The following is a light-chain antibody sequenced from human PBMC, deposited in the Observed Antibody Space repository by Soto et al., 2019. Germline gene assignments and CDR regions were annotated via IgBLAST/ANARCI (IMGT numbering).Light chain of an antibody. CDR2: DAS. J-gene: IGKJ1*01. Sequence: LSASVGDRVTITCRASQSISSWLAWYQQKPGKAPKFLIYDASTLESGVPSRFSGSGFGTEFSLTISSLQPDDFGSYYCQHMRTFGQGTKVDIK. CDR1: QSISSW. CDR3: QHMRT. V-gene: IGKV1-5*01.